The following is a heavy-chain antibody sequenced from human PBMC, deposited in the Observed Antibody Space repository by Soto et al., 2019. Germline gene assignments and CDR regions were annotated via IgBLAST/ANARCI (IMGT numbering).Heavy chain of an antibody. V-gene: IGHV4-31*03. CDR3: ARVGGSANWFDP. J-gene: IGHJ5*02. D-gene: IGHD3-16*01. CDR2: IYYSGST. CDR1: GGSISSGGYY. Sequence: SETLSLTCTVSGGSISSGGYYWSWIRQHPGKCLEWIGYIYYSGSTYYNPSLKSRVTISVDTSKNQFSLKLSSVTAADTAVYYCARVGGSANWFDPWGQGTLVTVSS.